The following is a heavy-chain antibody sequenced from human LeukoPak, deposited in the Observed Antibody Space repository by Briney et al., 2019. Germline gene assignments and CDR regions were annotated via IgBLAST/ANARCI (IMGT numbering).Heavy chain of an antibody. Sequence: GGSLRLSCAASGFTFSSYAIHWVRQAPGKGLEWVAVISYDGSNKYYADSVKGRFTISRDNSKNTLYLQMNSLRAEDTAVYYCAKEIWPTVTIPGWTYFDYWGQGTRVTVSS. D-gene: IGHD4-17*01. J-gene: IGHJ4*02. CDR2: ISYDGSNK. CDR1: GFTFSSYA. CDR3: AKEIWPTVTIPGWTYFDY. V-gene: IGHV3-30*04.